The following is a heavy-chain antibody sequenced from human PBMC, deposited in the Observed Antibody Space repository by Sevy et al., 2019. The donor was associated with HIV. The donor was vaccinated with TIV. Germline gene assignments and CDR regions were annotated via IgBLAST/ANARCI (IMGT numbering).Heavy chain of an antibody. J-gene: IGHJ4*02. V-gene: IGHV5-51*01. Sequence: ASVKVSCKGSGYRFTSYWIGWVRQMPGKGLEWMGIVYPDDSDIRYSPSFQGQVTISADKSINTAYLQWSSLKASDTAMYFCARRVYDSSGYPQYYFDYWGQGTLVTVSS. CDR3: ARRVYDSSGYPQYYFDY. CDR1: GYRFTSYW. CDR2: VYPDDSDI. D-gene: IGHD3-22*01.